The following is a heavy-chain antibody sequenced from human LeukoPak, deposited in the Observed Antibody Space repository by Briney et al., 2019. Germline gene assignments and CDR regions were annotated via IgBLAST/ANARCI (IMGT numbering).Heavy chain of an antibody. CDR3: ARDRGYTQDY. D-gene: IGHD5-12*01. Sequence: GGSLRLSCAASGFTFSDYYMSWVRQAPGKGLVWVSHIKSDGSSTTYADSVKGRFTISRDNAKNMLYLQMNSLRAEDTAVYYCARDRGYTQDYWGQGTLVTVSS. CDR2: IKSDGSST. J-gene: IGHJ4*02. V-gene: IGHV3-74*01. CDR1: GFTFSDYY.